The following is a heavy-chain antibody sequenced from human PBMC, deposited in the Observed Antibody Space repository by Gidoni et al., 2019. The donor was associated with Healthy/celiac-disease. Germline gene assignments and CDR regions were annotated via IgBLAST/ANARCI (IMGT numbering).Heavy chain of an antibody. CDR3: ARGAMVNWYFDL. CDR1: GGSIRSSSYY. Sequence: QLQLQESGPGLVKPSETLSLTCTVSGGSIRSSSYYWGWIRQPPGKGLEWIGSIYYSGSTYYNPSLKSRVTISVDTSKNQFSLKLSSVTAADTAVYYCARGAMVNWYFDLWGRGTLVTVSS. D-gene: IGHD5-18*01. CDR2: IYYSGST. V-gene: IGHV4-39*01. J-gene: IGHJ2*01.